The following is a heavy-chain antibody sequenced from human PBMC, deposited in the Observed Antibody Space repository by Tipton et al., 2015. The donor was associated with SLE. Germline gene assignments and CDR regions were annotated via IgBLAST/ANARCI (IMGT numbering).Heavy chain of an antibody. D-gene: IGHD3-16*02. CDR3: ARDEGDYIWGSYRYFDY. V-gene: IGHV3-30*07. J-gene: IGHJ4*02. CDR2: DGSSK. Sequence: DGSSKLETKSVTGRFTISRDNAKNSLYLQMNSLRAEDTAVYYCARDEGDYIWGSYRYFDYCGQGTLVTVSS.